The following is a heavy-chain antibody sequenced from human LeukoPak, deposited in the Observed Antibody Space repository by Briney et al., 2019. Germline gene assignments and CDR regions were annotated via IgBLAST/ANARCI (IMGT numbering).Heavy chain of an antibody. J-gene: IGHJ6*02. V-gene: IGHV3-30-3*01. CDR1: GFTFSSYA. CDR3: ARYDARYGMDV. CDR2: ISYDGSNK. Sequence: PGGSLRLSCAASGFTFSSYAMHWVRQATGKGLEWVAVISYDGSNKYYADSVKGRFTISRDNSKTTLYLQMNSLRAEDTAVYYCARYDARYGMDVWGQGTTVTVSS. D-gene: IGHD1-1*01.